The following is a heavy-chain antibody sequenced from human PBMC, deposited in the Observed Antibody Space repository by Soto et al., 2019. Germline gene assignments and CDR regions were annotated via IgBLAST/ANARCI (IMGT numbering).Heavy chain of an antibody. V-gene: IGHV1-69*01. Sequence: QVQLVQSGAEVKKPGSSVKVSCKASGGTFSSYAISWVRHAPGQGLEWMGGIIPIFGTANYAQKFQGRVTITADESTSTAYMELSSLRSEDTAVYYCARASGLRLGELSPYSFDYWGQGTMVTVSS. CDR1: GGTFSSYA. CDR3: ARASGLRLGELSPYSFDY. D-gene: IGHD3-16*02. CDR2: IIPIFGTA. J-gene: IGHJ4*02.